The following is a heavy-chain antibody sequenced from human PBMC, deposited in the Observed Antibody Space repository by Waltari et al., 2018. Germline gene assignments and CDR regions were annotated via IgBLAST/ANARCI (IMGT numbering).Heavy chain of an antibody. V-gene: IGHV3-30*18. CDR1: GFTFSSYG. Sequence: QVQLVESGGGVVQPGRSLRLSCTASGFTFSSYGMHWVRQAPGKELEWVAVISYDESDKFYGDSVKGRFTISRDNSKNTLYLQMHSLRAEDTAVYYCAKVQDTDLYYFENWGQGTLVTVSS. D-gene: IGHD3-3*01. J-gene: IGHJ4*02. CDR2: ISYDESDK. CDR3: AKVQDTDLYYFEN.